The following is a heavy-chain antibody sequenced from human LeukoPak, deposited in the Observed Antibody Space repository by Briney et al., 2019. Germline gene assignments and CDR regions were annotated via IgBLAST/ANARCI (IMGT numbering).Heavy chain of an antibody. CDR1: GGTFISYA. CDR2: IIPIFGTA. V-gene: IGHV1-69*01. CDR3: ASASSSYDWFDP. D-gene: IGHD6-13*01. J-gene: IGHJ5*02. Sequence: GSSVKVSCKASGGTFISYAISWVRQAPEQGLEWMGGIIPIFGTANYAQKFQGRVTITADESTSTAYMELSSLRSEDTAVYYCASASSSYDWFDPWGQGTLVTVSS.